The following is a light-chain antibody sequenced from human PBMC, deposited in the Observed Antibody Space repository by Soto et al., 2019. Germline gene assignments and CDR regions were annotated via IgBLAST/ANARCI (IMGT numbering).Light chain of an antibody. CDR1: QSVTTN. Sequence: EIVLTQSPATLSLSPGERATLSCRASQSVTTNFAWYQQKPGQAPRLLIYGTSNRAPGIPARFSGSGSGTDFTLTISSLEPEDFAVYYFQQRSTWPPLYTFGPGTKVEIK. CDR2: GTS. J-gene: IGKJ3*01. V-gene: IGKV3-11*01. CDR3: QQRSTWPPLYT.